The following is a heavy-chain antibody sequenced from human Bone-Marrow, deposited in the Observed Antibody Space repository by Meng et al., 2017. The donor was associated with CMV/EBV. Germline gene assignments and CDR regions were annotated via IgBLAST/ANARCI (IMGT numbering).Heavy chain of an antibody. V-gene: IGHV3-30-3*01. J-gene: IGHJ4*02. Sequence: GESLKISCAASGFTFSSYAMHWVRQAPGKGLEWVALISYDGSNKYYADSVKGRFTISRDNSKNTLYLQMNSLRAEDTAVYHCARENSSGWYYFDYWGQGTLVTVSS. CDR1: GFTFSSYA. CDR2: ISYDGSNK. CDR3: ARENSSGWYYFDY. D-gene: IGHD6-19*01.